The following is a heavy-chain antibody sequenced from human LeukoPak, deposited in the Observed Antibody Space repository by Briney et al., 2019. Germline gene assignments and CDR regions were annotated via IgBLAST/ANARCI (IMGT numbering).Heavy chain of an antibody. Sequence: SETLSLTCTVSGGSISSYYWSWIRQPPGKGLEWIGYIYYSGSTNYNPSLKSRVTISVDTSKNQFSLKLSSVTAADTAVYYCARNYDSSGWTDYWGQGTLVTVSS. D-gene: IGHD3-22*01. J-gene: IGHJ4*02. CDR2: IYYSGST. V-gene: IGHV4-59*01. CDR3: ARNYDSSGWTDY. CDR1: GGSISSYY.